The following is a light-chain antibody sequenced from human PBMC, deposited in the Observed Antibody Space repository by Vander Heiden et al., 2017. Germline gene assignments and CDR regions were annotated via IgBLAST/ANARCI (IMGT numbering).Light chain of an antibody. CDR1: SLRSFY. V-gene: IGLV3-19*01. CDR3: NSRDSSGNHLVV. CDR2: DKN. J-gene: IGLJ2*01. Sequence: SSELTQDPAVSVALGQTVRITCQGDSLRSFYASWYQQKPGQAPVLVIYDKNNRPSGIPDRFSGSSSGNTASLTITGAQAEDEADYYCNSRDSSGNHLVVFGGGTKLNGL.